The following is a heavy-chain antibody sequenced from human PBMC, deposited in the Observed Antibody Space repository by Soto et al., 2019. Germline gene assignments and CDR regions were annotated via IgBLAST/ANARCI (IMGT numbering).Heavy chain of an antibody. CDR1: VDSVSSNCAA. J-gene: IGHJ6*02. V-gene: IGHV6-1*01. CDR2: TYYRSKWYN. Sequence: SQTHSLPCAISVDSVSSNCAAWNWIRQSPSRGLEWLGRTYYRSKWYNDYAVSVKSRITINPDTSKNQFSLQLNSVTPEDTAVYYCARYVDRGATVPGYYYYGMDVWRQGTTVTVTS. CDR3: ARYVDRGATVPGYYYYGMDV. D-gene: IGHD5-12*01.